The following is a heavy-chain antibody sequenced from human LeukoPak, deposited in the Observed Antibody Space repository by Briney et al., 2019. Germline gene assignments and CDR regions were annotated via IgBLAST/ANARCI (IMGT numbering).Heavy chain of an antibody. CDR1: EYSFTSYW. J-gene: IGHJ1*01. V-gene: IGHV5-51*01. CDR3: ARRAVAAAGENAEYFQH. D-gene: IGHD6-13*01. CDR2: IYPGDSDT. Sequence: GESLKISCKGSEYSFTSYWIAWVRQMPGKGLEWMGIIYPGDSDTRYSPSFQGQVTISADKFITTAYLQWSSLKASDTAIYYCARRAVAAAGENAEYFQHWGQGTLVTVSS.